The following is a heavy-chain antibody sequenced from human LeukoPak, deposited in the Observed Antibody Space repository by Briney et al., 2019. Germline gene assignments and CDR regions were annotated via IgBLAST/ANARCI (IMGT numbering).Heavy chain of an antibody. V-gene: IGHV4-34*01. CDR1: GGSFSGYY. CDR3: ARGRGLSRTPQLVYYFDF. J-gene: IGHJ4*02. CDR2: INHSGST. Sequence: SETLSLTCAVYGGSFSGYYWSWIRQPPGKGLEWIGEINHSGSTNYNPSLKSRITISADTSKNQFSLKLSSVTAADTAVYFRARGRGLSRTPQLVYYFDFWGQGTLVTVSS. D-gene: IGHD6-13*01.